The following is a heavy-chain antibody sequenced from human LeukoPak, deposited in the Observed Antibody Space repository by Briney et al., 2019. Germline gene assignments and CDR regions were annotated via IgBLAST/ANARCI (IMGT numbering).Heavy chain of an antibody. Sequence: GGSLRLSCTASGFTVSSNYMSWVRQAPGKGLEWVAVISYDGSNKYYTDSVKGRFTISRDNSKNTLYLQMNSLRAEDTAVYYCAKDFDYWGQGTLVTVSS. CDR1: GFTVSSNY. CDR2: ISYDGSNK. CDR3: AKDFDY. V-gene: IGHV3-30*18. J-gene: IGHJ4*02.